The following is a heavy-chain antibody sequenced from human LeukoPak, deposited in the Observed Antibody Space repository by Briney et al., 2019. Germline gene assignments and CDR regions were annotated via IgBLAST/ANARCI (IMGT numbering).Heavy chain of an antibody. Sequence: GGSLRLSCAASGFTFDDYAMHWVRQAPGKGLEWVSGISWNSGSIGYADSVKGRFTISRDNAKNSLYLQMNSLRAEDTALYYCAKDKRSGKSSGLDYWGQGTLVTVSS. CDR2: ISWNSGSI. V-gene: IGHV3-9*01. J-gene: IGHJ4*02. CDR1: GFTFDDYA. D-gene: IGHD6-19*01. CDR3: AKDKRSGKSSGLDY.